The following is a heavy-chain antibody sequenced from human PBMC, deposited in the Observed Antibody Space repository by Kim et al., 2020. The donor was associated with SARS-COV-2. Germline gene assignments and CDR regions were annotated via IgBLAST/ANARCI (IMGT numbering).Heavy chain of an antibody. CDR1: GGSISSSSYY. CDR2: IYYSGST. Sequence: SETLSLTCTVSGGSISSSSYYWGWIRQPPGKGLEWIGSIYYSGSTYYNPSLKSRVTISVDTSKNQFSLKLSSVTAADTAVYYCARSRYKFPETIFDYWGQGTLVTVSS. D-gene: IGHD1-20*01. CDR3: ARSRYKFPETIFDY. J-gene: IGHJ4*02. V-gene: IGHV4-39*01.